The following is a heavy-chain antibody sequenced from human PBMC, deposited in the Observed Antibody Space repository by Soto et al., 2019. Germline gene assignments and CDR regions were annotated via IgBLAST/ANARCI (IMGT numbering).Heavy chain of an antibody. CDR1: GFTFSSYA. J-gene: IGHJ6*03. CDR3: ARVLSVFGVVTNGYYYYMDV. CDR2: ISYDGST. V-gene: IGHV3-30*14. Sequence: GALRLSCAASGFTFSSYAMHWVRQAPGKGLEWVAVISYDGSTYYADSVKGRFTISRHNSKNTLYLQMNSLRAEDTAVYYCARVLSVFGVVTNGYYYYMDVWGKGTTVTVSS. D-gene: IGHD3-3*01.